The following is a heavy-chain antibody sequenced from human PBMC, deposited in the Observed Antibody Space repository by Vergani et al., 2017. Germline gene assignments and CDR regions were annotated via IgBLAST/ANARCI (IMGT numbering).Heavy chain of an antibody. CDR3: TREGVGHYDILTGYYYETNYDAFDI. CDR1: GFTFGDYA. V-gene: IGHV3-49*03. D-gene: IGHD3-9*01. Sequence: EVQLVESGGGLVQPGRSLRLSCTASGFTFGDYAMSWFRQAPGKGLEWVGFIRSKAYGGTTEYAASVKGRFTISRDDSKSIAYLQMNSLKTEDTAVYYCTREGVGHYDILTGYYYETNYDAFDIWGQGTMVTVSS. CDR2: IRSKAYGGTT. J-gene: IGHJ3*02.